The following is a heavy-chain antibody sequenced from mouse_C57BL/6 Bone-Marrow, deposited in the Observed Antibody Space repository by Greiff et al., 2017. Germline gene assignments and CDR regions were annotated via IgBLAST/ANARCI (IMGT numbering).Heavy chain of an antibody. CDR2: IHPNSGST. Sequence: QVHVKQPGAELVKPRASVKLSCKASGYTFTSYWMHWVKQRPGQGLEWIGMIHPNSGSTNYNEKFKSKATLTVDKSSSTAYMQLSSLTSEDSAVYYCASRIYYYGSSYYWGQGTTLTVSS. D-gene: IGHD1-1*01. CDR1: GYTFTSYW. J-gene: IGHJ2*01. V-gene: IGHV1-64*01. CDR3: ASRIYYYGSSYY.